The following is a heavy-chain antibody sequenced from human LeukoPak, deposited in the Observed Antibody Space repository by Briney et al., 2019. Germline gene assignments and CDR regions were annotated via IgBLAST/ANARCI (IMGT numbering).Heavy chain of an antibody. CDR3: ARDSLSDFWSGYYAPQFDY. D-gene: IGHD3-3*01. Sequence: GGSLRLSCAASGFTFSSYEMNWVRQAPGRGLEWVSYISSSGSTIYYADSVKGRFTISRDNAKNSLYLQMNSLRAEDTAVYYCARDSLSDFWSGYYAPQFDYWGQGTLVTVSS. V-gene: IGHV3-48*03. J-gene: IGHJ4*02. CDR2: ISSSGSTI. CDR1: GFTFSSYE.